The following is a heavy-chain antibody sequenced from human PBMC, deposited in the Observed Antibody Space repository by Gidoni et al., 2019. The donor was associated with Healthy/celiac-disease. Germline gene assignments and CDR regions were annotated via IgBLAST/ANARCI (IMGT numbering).Heavy chain of an antibody. D-gene: IGHD2-2*01. Sequence: QVQLQESGPGLVKPSETLSLTCTVSGGSISSYSWSWIRQPPGKGLEWIGYIYYSGSTNYNPSLKSRVTISVDTSKNQFSLKLSSVTAADTAVYYCARHGGNQLRTEGWFDPWGQGTLVTVSS. CDR1: GGSISSYS. CDR2: IYYSGST. CDR3: ARHGGNQLRTEGWFDP. V-gene: IGHV4-59*08. J-gene: IGHJ5*02.